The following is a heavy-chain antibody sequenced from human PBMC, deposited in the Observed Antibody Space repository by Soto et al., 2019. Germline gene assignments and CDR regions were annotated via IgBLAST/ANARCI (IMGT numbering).Heavy chain of an antibody. D-gene: IGHD2-15*01. CDR3: ARAGVAPLGNYFDY. CDR2: SRNKANSYSR. J-gene: IGHJ4*02. CDR1: GFTFSDHY. V-gene: IGHV3-72*01. Sequence: GGSLRLSCAASGFTFSDHYMGWVRQAPGKGLECIGRSRNKANSYSREYAASVKGRFTISRADSNNNSLYLQMNSLKTEDTAVYFCARAGVAPLGNYFDYWGQGTLVTVSS.